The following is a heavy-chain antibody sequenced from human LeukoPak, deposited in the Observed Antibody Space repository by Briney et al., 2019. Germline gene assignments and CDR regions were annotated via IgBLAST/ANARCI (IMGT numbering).Heavy chain of an antibody. J-gene: IGHJ3*02. V-gene: IGHV4-34*01. CDR1: GGSFSGYY. CDR3: ARGGQLLFAASDAFDI. CDR2: INHSGST. Sequence: SETLSLTCAVYGGSFSGYYWSWIRQPPGKGLEWIGEINHSGSTNYNPSLKSRVTISVDTSKNQFSLKLSSVTAADTAVYYCARGGQLLFAASDAFDIWGQGTMVTVSS. D-gene: IGHD2-2*01.